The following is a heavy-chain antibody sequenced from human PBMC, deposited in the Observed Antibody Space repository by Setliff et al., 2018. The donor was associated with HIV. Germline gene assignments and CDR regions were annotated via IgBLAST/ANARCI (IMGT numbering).Heavy chain of an antibody. CDR1: GYGFSSYW. J-gene: IGHJ3*02. Sequence: GESLKISCKGSGYGFSSYWIGWVRQMPGKGLEWMGIIYPGDSSTRYSPSFQGQVTISADKSISTAYLQWTSLKVSDTAMYYCARGYYGSGSFGAFDIWGQGTMVTVSS. V-gene: IGHV5-51*01. CDR3: ARGYYGSGSFGAFDI. D-gene: IGHD3-10*01. CDR2: IYPGDSST.